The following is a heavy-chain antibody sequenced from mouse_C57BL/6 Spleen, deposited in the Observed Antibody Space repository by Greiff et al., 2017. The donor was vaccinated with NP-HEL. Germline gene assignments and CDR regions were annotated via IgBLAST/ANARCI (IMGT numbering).Heavy chain of an antibody. CDR1: GYTFTEYT. CDR2: FYPGGGCI. CDR3: ARHDGPFRGVGMDY. J-gene: IGHJ4*01. V-gene: IGHV1-62-2*01. Sequence: QVQLKESGAELVKPGASVKLSCKASGYTFTEYTIPWVKQRSGQGLEWIGWFYPGGGCIKYTEKFKDKATLTADNSSSTVYMELSMLTSEDAEVYFCARHDGPFRGVGMDYWGQGTSVTVSS.